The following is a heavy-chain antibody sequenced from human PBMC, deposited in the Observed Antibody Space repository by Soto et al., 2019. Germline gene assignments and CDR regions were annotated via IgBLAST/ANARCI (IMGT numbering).Heavy chain of an antibody. CDR1: GYTFTSYG. Sequence: ASVKVSCKASGYTFTSYGISWVRQAPGQGLEWMGWISAYNGNTNYAQKLQGRVTMTTDTSTSTAYMELRSLRSDDTAVYYCARGRCMITFGGVIPSPHNYYYYGMDVWGQGTTVTVSS. J-gene: IGHJ6*02. CDR3: ARGRCMITFGGVIPSPHNYYYYGMDV. D-gene: IGHD3-16*02. V-gene: IGHV1-18*01. CDR2: ISAYNGNT.